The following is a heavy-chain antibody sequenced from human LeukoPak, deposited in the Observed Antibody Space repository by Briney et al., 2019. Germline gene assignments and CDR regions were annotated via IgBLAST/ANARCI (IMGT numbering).Heavy chain of an antibody. V-gene: IGHV3-30*01. CDR3: AREGSSGPGSYYFDY. D-gene: IGHD6-19*01. Sequence: GGSLRLSCAASGFTFSSYAMHWVRQAPGKGLEWVAIISYDGSNKYYADSVKGRFTISRDNSKNTLYLQMNSLRAEDTAVYYCAREGSSGPGSYYFDYWGQGTLVTVSS. CDR2: ISYDGSNK. CDR1: GFTFSSYA. J-gene: IGHJ4*02.